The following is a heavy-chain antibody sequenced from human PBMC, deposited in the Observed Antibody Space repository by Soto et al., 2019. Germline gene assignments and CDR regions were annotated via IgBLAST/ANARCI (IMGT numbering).Heavy chain of an antibody. CDR1: GFTFSNYA. Sequence: EVQLLEAGGGLVQPGGSLRLSCAASGFTFSNYAMSWVRQAPGKGLEWISGISGGGGSTYYADSVKGRFTISRDKSNNTRFLQMNSLRAEDTAVYYCATRSGGGGAFDFWGQGTVVTVSS. D-gene: IGHD3-10*01. V-gene: IGHV3-23*01. CDR2: ISGGGGST. CDR3: ATRSGGGGAFDF. J-gene: IGHJ3*01.